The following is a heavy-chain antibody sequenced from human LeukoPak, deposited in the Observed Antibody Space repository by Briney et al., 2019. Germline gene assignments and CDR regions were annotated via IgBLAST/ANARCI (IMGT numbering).Heavy chain of an antibody. V-gene: IGHV1-69*13. CDR1: GGTFNNYA. J-gene: IGHJ4*02. D-gene: IGHD6-6*01. Sequence: GASVKVSCKDVGGTFNNYAIYWVRQAPGQGLEWVGGIIPLLGTASYAQMFQGRLTITADESTSTVYMELSSLRSEDTAIYYCVRTSDWGQGTLVAVSS. CDR3: VRTSD. CDR2: IIPLLGTA.